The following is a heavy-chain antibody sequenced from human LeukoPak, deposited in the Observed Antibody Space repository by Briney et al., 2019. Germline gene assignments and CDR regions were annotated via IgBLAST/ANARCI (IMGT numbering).Heavy chain of an antibody. V-gene: IGHV1-8*02. CDR3: ARVGYDFWSGYSNWFDP. D-gene: IGHD3-3*01. CDR1: VYTFTIYD. CDR2: MNPNSGNT. J-gene: IGHJ5*02. Sequence: GASVTVSCKASVYTFTIYDINWVRQATGQGLEWMGWMNPNSGNTGYAQKFQGRVTMTRNTSISTAYMELSSLRSEDTAVYYCARVGYDFWSGYSNWFDPWGQGTLVTVSS.